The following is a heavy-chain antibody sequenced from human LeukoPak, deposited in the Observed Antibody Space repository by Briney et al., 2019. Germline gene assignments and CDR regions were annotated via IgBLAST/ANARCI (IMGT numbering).Heavy chain of an antibody. Sequence: GGSLRLSCEASGITLRSYWMSWFRQATGKGLEWVANIKQDGSEKYYADSVKGRITIYRDNAKNSLHLQMDSLRAEDTAVYYCAARVASTGTGGLFRDWGQGTLVTVSS. CDR3: AARVASTGTGGLFRD. CDR1: GITLRSYW. J-gene: IGHJ1*01. V-gene: IGHV3-7*01. D-gene: IGHD1-1*01. CDR2: IKQDGSEK.